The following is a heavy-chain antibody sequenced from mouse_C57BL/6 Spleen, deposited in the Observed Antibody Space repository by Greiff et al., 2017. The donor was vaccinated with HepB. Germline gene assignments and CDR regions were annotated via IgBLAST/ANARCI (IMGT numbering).Heavy chain of an antibody. CDR3: ASTVVAAPCDY. CDR2: LNPDNGGT. Sequence: EVQLQQSGPVLVKPGASVKMSCKASGFKFTDYYMNWVKQSHGKSLEWLGVLNPDNGGTSYNQKFKGKATLTVDKSSSTAYMELNSLTSEDSAVYYGASTVVAAPCDYWGQGTLVTVSA. V-gene: IGHV1-19*01. CDR1: GFKFTDYY. D-gene: IGHD1-1*01. J-gene: IGHJ3*01.